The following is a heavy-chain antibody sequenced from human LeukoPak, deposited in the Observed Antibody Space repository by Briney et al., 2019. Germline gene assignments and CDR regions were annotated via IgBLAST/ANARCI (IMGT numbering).Heavy chain of an antibody. Sequence: ASVKVSCKASGYTFTGYYMHWVRQAPGQGLEWMGWINPNSGGTNYAQKFQGRVTMTRDMSTSTVYMELSSLRSEDTAVYYCAGETYYYDSSGYRAFDIWGQGTMVTVSS. J-gene: IGHJ3*02. CDR1: GYTFTGYY. V-gene: IGHV1-2*02. D-gene: IGHD3-22*01. CDR2: INPNSGGT. CDR3: AGETYYYDSSGYRAFDI.